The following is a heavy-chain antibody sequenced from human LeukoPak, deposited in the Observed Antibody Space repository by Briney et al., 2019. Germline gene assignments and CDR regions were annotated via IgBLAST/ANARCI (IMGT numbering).Heavy chain of an antibody. V-gene: IGHV3-33*01. CDR3: ARDRYDYVWGSYRLDY. CDR1: GFTFSSYG. CDR2: IWYDGSNK. J-gene: IGHJ4*02. D-gene: IGHD3-16*02. Sequence: GRSLRLSCAASGFTFSSYGMHWVRQSRGKGLEGVAVIWYDGSNKYYADSVKGRFTISRDNSKNTMYLQMNSLRADDPAVYYCARDRYDYVWGSYRLDYWGQGTLVTVSS.